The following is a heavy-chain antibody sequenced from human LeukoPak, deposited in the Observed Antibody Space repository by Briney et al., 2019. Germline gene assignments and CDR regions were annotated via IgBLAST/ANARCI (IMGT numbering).Heavy chain of an antibody. CDR1: GYTFTGYY. Sequence: ASVKVSCKASGYTFTGYYIHWVRQAPGQGLEWMGWINPHSGDTNYAQKFQGRVTMTRDTPITTAYMELSRLISDDTAVYYCARQEAAEDYWGQGTLVTVSS. J-gene: IGHJ4*02. D-gene: IGHD6-13*01. V-gene: IGHV1-2*02. CDR3: ARQEAAEDY. CDR2: INPHSGDT.